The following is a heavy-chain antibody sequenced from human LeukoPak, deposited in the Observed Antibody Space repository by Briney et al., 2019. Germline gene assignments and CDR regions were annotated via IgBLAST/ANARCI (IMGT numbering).Heavy chain of an antibody. CDR2: IDTSGNT. D-gene: IGHD6-13*01. J-gene: IGHJ6*03. Sequence: KASETLSLTCTVSGGSISSYYWSWIRQPAGKGLEWIGRIDTSGNTNYKPSLKSRVTMSVDTSKNQSYLKLSSVTAADTAVYYCARAPGTDSSSWYFYYMDVWGKGTTVTVSS. CDR3: ARAPGTDSSSWYFYYMDV. V-gene: IGHV4-4*07. CDR1: GGSISSYY.